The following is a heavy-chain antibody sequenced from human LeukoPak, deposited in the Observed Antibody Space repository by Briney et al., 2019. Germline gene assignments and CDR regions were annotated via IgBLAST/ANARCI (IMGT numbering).Heavy chain of an antibody. CDR2: IYYSGST. J-gene: IGHJ3*02. D-gene: IGHD2-2*01. V-gene: IGHV4-59*01. CDR3: ASYTTSRYCSSTSCYRAFDI. CDR1: GGSISSYY. Sequence: SETLSLTCTVSGGSISSYYWSWIRQPPGKGLEWIGYIYYSGSTNYNPSLKNRVTISVDTSKNQFSLKLSSVTAADTAVYYCASYTTSRYCSSTSCYRAFDIWGQGTMVTVSS.